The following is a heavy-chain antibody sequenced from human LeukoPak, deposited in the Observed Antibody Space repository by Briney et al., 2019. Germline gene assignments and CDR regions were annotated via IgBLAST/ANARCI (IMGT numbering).Heavy chain of an antibody. Sequence: SETLSLTCAVSGGSISSSNWWSWVRQPPGKGLAWIGEIYHSGSTNYNPSLKSRVTISVDKSKNQFSLKLSSVTAADTAVYYCARYGYSSSWRYDYWGQGTLVTVSS. V-gene: IGHV4-4*02. CDR1: GGSISSSNW. CDR3: ARYGYSSSWRYDY. D-gene: IGHD6-13*01. J-gene: IGHJ4*02. CDR2: IYHSGST.